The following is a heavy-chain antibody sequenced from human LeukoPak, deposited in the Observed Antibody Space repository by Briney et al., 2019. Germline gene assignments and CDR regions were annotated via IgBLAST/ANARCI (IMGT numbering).Heavy chain of an antibody. Sequence: GGSLRLSCAASGFTFGNYAMSWVRQPPGKGLEWVSSISGSGGNTYFADSVKGRFTISRDNSKNTLYLQMNSLRAEDTALYYCASSDWYAAFDIWGQGTMVTVSS. J-gene: IGHJ3*02. CDR2: ISGSGGNT. CDR1: GFTFGNYA. V-gene: IGHV3-23*01. D-gene: IGHD3-9*01. CDR3: ASSDWYAAFDI.